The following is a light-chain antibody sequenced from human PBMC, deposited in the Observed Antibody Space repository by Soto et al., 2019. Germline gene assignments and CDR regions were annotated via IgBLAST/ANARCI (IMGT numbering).Light chain of an antibody. V-gene: IGKV1-39*01. CDR2: AAS. CDR1: LRIGTY. Sequence: DIQMTQSPSSLSASVGDRVTITCRASLRIGTYLNWFQQKPGKAPKILIYAASSLQSGVPSRFSGSGSGTDFTLTINSLQPEDFATYYCQQSYITPHTFGQGTRLEIK. J-gene: IGKJ5*01. CDR3: QQSYITPHT.